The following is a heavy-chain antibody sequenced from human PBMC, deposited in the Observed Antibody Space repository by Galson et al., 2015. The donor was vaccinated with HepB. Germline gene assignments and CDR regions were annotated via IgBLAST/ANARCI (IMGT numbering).Heavy chain of an antibody. CDR1: GGTFSSYA. CDR2: IIPNFGTT. J-gene: IGHJ3*01. Sequence: SVKVSCKASGGTFSSYAIRWVRQAPGQGLEWMGGIIPNFGTTNYAQKFQGRVTITADESTSTVYMELSGLRSEDTAVYYCARDEPLSVVLRYFVHGSEDPDAFDFWSQGTMVTVSS. V-gene: IGHV1-69*13. D-gene: IGHD3-9*01. CDR3: ARDEPLSVVLRYFVHGSEDPDAFDF.